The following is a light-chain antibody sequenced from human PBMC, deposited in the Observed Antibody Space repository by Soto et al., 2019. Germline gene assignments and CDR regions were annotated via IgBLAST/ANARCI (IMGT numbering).Light chain of an antibody. CDR1: SSDVGRYDY. V-gene: IGLV2-11*01. CDR3: CSFAGSYSYV. Sequence: QYVRTQPRSVSASPGQSVTISCTGTSSDVGRYDYVSWYQQLPGKAPKLIVYDVTERPSGVPDRFSGSKSGNTASLTISGLQAEDEADYSCCSFAGSYSYVFGTGTKVTVL. CDR2: DVT. J-gene: IGLJ1*01.